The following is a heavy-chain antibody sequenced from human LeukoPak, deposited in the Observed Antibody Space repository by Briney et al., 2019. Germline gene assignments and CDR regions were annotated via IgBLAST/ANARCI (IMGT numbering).Heavy chain of an antibody. J-gene: IGHJ4*02. CDR2: VSQTGTT. D-gene: IGHD6-19*01. V-gene: IGHV4-4*02. Sequence: SSETLSLTCDVFXDSIYSNKWWSWVRQPPGEGLEWIGEVSQTGTTYYDTSLAGRVTISIDRSKNQLSLTLRSATAADTGVYYCASHMAVPGTRGFDDWGPGTLVTVSS. CDR1: XDSIYSNKW. CDR3: ASHMAVPGTRGFDD.